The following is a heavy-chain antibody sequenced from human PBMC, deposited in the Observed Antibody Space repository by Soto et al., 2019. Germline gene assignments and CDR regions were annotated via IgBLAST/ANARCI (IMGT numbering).Heavy chain of an antibody. CDR1: GFSLTTSGVG. J-gene: IGHJ4*02. CDR2: IYWDDAK. CDR3: AHRVLRTVFGLVTTTAIYFDF. V-gene: IGHV2-5*02. Sequence: QITLNESGPTVVRPTETLTLTCRFSGFSLTTSGVGVGWIRQSPGKAPEWLALIYWDDAKRYSASLKSRLTITKDPSKNQVVLTVSALDPTDTATYYCAHRVLRTVFGLVTTTAIYFDFWGQGTPVAVSS. D-gene: IGHD3-3*01.